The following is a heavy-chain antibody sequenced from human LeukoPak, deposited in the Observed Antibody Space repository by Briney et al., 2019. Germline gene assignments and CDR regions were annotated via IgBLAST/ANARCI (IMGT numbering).Heavy chain of an antibody. CDR2: HYYGGST. J-gene: IGHJ4*02. CDR1: GGSINSSGYY. V-gene: IGHV4-39*07. D-gene: IGHD6-19*01. Sequence: PSETLSLTCTVSGGSINSSGYYWGCIRQPPGKGLEWVGGHYYGGSTYYNPSLKSRVTISVDTSKNQFSLKLSSVTAADTAVYYCARGGGYSSGLSYWGQGALVTVSS. CDR3: ARGGGYSSGLSY.